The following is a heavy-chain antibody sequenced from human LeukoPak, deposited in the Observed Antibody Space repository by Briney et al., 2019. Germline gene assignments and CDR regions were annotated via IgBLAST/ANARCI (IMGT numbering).Heavy chain of an antibody. V-gene: IGHV4-39*01. CDR2: IYYSGST. D-gene: IGHD7-27*01. CDR3: ARHLFASGADSYYFDY. Sequence: SETLSLTCTVSGGSIGSSTYYWGWIRQPPGKGLEWIGSIYYSGSTYYNPSLKSRVTISVDTSKNQFSLKLTSVTAADTAVYYCARHLFASGADSYYFDYWGQGILVTVSS. CDR1: GGSIGSSTYY. J-gene: IGHJ4*02.